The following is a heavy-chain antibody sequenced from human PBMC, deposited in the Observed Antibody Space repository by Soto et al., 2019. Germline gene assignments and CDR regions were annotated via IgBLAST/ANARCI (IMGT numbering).Heavy chain of an antibody. Sequence: QVQLVQSGAEVKKPGSSVKVSCKASGGTFSSYAISWVRQAPGQGLEWMGGIIPIFGTANYAQKFQGRVMITADESTSSAYLHLISLSSQFTAVYYCARHGRRLQFRYYDYWGQGTLVTVSS. V-gene: IGHV1-69*12. CDR2: IIPIFGTA. D-gene: IGHD5-12*01. J-gene: IGHJ4*02. CDR3: ARHGRRLQFRYYDY. CDR1: GGTFSSYA.